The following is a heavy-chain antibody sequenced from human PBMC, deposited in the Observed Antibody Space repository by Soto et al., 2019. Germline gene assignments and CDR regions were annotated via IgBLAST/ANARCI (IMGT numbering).Heavy chain of an antibody. D-gene: IGHD5-18*01. CDR3: ARSDTAMVGQVSPLDY. Sequence: SETLSLTCTVSGGSISSSSYYWGWIRQPPGKGLEWIGSIYYSGSTYYNTSLKSRVTIPVDTSRNQFSLIVNSVTAADTAVYYCARSDTAMVGQVSPLDYWGQGTLVTVS. CDR1: GGSISSSSYY. J-gene: IGHJ4*02. CDR2: IYYSGST. V-gene: IGHV4-39*07.